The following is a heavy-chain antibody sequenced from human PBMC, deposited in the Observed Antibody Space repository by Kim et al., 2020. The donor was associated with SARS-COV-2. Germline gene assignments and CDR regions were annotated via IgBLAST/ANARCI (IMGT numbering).Heavy chain of an antibody. CDR3: TTVTGFLEWGYYYYGMDV. D-gene: IGHD3-3*01. V-gene: IGHV3-15*01. J-gene: IGHJ6*02. Sequence: KGRCTISRDDSKNTLYLQMNTLKTEDTAVYYCTTVTGFLEWGYYYYGMDVWGQGTTVTVSS.